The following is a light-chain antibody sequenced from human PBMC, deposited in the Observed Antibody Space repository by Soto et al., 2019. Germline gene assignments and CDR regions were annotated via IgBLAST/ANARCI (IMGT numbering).Light chain of an antibody. CDR3: APWDARRNGWV. V-gene: IGLV1-44*01. Sequence: QSAVTQPPSASGTPGQRVTISCSGSSSNIGSNTVNWYQQVPGTAPKLLIYANNKRPSGVSDRDSGSKSGTSASLAISGLQSEDEAADYCAPWDARRNGWVFGGGTKLTVL. J-gene: IGLJ3*02. CDR2: ANN. CDR1: SSNIGSNT.